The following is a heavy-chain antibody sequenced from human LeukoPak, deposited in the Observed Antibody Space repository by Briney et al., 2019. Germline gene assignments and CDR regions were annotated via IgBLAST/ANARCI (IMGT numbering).Heavy chain of an antibody. V-gene: IGHV4-59*01. D-gene: IGHD6-6*01. CDR1: GGSISSYY. J-gene: IGHJ4*02. CDR3: ARDSVLFDY. CDR2: IYYSGST. Sequence: PSETLSLTCTVSGGSISSYYWSWIRQPPGKGLEWIGYIYYSGSTNYNPSLKSRVTISVDTSKNQFSLKLSSVTAEDTAVYYCARDSVLFDYWGQGTLVTVSS.